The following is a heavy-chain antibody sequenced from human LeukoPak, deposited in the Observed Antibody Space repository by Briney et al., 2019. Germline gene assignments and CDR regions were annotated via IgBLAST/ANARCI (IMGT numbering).Heavy chain of an antibody. D-gene: IGHD6-6*01. Sequence: GGSLRLSCAASGFTFSSYWMSWVRQAPGKGLEWVANIKQDGSEKYYVDSVKGRFTISRDNAKNSLYLQMNSLRAEDTAVYYCARDAEYLYYYYYYMDVWGKGTTVTVSS. CDR2: IKQDGSEK. V-gene: IGHV3-7*01. CDR1: GFTFSSYW. J-gene: IGHJ6*03. CDR3: ARDAEYLYYYYYYMDV.